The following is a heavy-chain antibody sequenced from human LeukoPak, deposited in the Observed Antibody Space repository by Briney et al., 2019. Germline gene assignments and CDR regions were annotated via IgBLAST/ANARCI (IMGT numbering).Heavy chain of an antibody. J-gene: IGHJ4*02. CDR1: GFTFTSYA. D-gene: IGHD5-12*01. Sequence: GGSLRLSCAASGFTFTSYAMSWVRQAPGKGLEWVSAISGSGGRTYYADSVKGRFIISRDNSKNTLYLQMSSLRAEDTALYYCAKDRSGYDYYGQYYFDYWGQGTLVTVSS. V-gene: IGHV3-23*01. CDR3: AKDRSGYDYYGQYYFDY. CDR2: ISGSGGRT.